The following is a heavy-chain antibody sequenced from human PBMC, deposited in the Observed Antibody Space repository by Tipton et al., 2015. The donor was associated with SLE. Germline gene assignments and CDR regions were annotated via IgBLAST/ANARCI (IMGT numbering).Heavy chain of an antibody. J-gene: IGHJ4*02. V-gene: IGHV1-2*02. CDR2: INPNGDGT. D-gene: IGHD1-1*01. CDR1: GYTFTGYY. CDR3: AGTNSPRFDF. Sequence: QSGAEVKKPGASVKVSCKASGYTFTGYYMHWVRQAPGQGLEWMGWINPNGDGTKYAQKFQGRVTMTRDTSISTTYMELSSLRSDDTAVYYRAGTNSPRFDFWGQGTLVTVSS.